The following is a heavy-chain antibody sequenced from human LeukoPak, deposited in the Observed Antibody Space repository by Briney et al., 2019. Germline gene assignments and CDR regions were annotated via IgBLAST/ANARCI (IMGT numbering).Heavy chain of an antibody. J-gene: IGHJ4*02. CDR2: INPNNGAT. CDR1: GYTFTGYY. D-gene: IGHD3-22*01. V-gene: IGHV1-2*06. CDR3: ASRYYYDSSGYFTELI. Sequence: ASVKVSCKASGYTFTGYYMHWVRQAPGQGLEWMGRINPNNGATNYAQKFQGRVTITADESTSTAYMELSSLRSEDTAVYYCASRYYYDSSGYFTELIWGQGTLVTVSS.